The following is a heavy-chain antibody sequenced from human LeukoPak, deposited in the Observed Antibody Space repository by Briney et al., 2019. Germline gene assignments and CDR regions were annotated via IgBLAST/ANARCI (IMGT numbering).Heavy chain of an antibody. CDR2: FITVSSYI. V-gene: IGHV3-21*01. CDR1: GFVFSSYS. D-gene: IGHD3-22*01. J-gene: IGHJ4*02. Sequence: GGSLRLSCAASGFVFSSYSFNWVRQAPGKGLEWFASFITVSSYIYYADSVRGRFTISRDNAKNSVLLQMNSLRAEDMAMYYCVRLRRNSDSSGYFYYYGNWGQGTLVTVSS. CDR3: VRLRRNSDSSGYFYYYGN.